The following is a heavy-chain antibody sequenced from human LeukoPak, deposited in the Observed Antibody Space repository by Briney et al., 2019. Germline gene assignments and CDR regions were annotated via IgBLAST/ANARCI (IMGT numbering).Heavy chain of an antibody. CDR3: ARVPSYMDV. J-gene: IGHJ6*03. Sequence: GGSLRLSCAASGFTFNYYAMNWVRQAPGKGLEWVSYISSTGTTHYADSVKGRFTISRDNAENSLYLQMNSLRAEDTAVYYCARVPSYMDVWGKGTTATVSS. CDR1: GFTFNYYA. CDR2: ISSTGTT. V-gene: IGHV3-69-1*01.